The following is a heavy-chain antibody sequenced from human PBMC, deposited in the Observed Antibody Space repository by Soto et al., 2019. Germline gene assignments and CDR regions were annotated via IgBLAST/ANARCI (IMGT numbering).Heavy chain of an antibody. D-gene: IGHD6-19*01. CDR2: INPNSGGT. Sequence: GSSVKVSCKASGYTFTGYYMHWVRQAPGQGREWMGWINPNSGGTNYAQKGQGRGTMTRDTSISTAYMERSRLRSDDTAVYYCARDRKIAVAGTGYSGMDVWGQGTTVTVSS. CDR3: ARDRKIAVAGTGYSGMDV. J-gene: IGHJ6*02. V-gene: IGHV1-2*02. CDR1: GYTFTGYY.